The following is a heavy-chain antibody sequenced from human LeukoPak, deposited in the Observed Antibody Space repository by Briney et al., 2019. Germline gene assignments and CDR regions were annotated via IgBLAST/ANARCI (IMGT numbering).Heavy chain of an antibody. CDR1: GFTFSSFW. V-gene: IGHV3-7*01. CDR3: ARDSPAYGDAGDWFDP. CDR2: IKQDGSEK. D-gene: IGHD4-17*01. Sequence: PGRSLRLSCTASGFTFSSFWMSWVRQAPGKGLEWVANIKQDGSEKYYVDSVKGRFTISRDNAKNSLYLQMNSLRAEDTAVYYCARDSPAYGDAGDWFDPWGQGTLVTVSS. J-gene: IGHJ5*02.